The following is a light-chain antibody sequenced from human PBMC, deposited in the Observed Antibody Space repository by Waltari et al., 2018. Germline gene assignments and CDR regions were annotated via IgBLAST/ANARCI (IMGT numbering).Light chain of an antibody. CDR2: GKN. Sequence: SSELTQDPTVSVALGQTVRNTCQGDSLRSVYTSWYQQKPRQAPLLVIYGKNNRPAGIPDRFSGSSSGDTAFLTITGAQAEDEADYHCNSRDTSADRLVIFGGGTKLTVL. V-gene: IGLV3-19*01. J-gene: IGLJ2*01. CDR3: NSRDTSADRLVI. CDR1: SLRSVY.